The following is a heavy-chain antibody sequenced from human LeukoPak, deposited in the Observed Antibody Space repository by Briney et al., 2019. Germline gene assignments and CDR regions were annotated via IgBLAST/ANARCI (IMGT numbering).Heavy chain of an antibody. D-gene: IGHD3-3*01. J-gene: IGHJ4*02. CDR2: ISASGGST. CDR1: RFTFSSYA. V-gene: IGHV3-23*01. Sequence: GGSLRLSCATSRFTFSSYAMSWVRQAPGKGLEWVSGISASGGSTYYADSVKGRFTISRDNSKNTLYLQMNSLRAEDTALYYCAKAEYDFWSGSFDYWGQGTLVSVSS. CDR3: AKAEYDFWSGSFDY.